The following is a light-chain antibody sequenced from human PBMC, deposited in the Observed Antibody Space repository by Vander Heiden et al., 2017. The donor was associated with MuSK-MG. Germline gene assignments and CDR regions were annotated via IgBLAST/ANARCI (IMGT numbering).Light chain of an antibody. V-gene: IGLV4-3*01. CDR1: SEHSTYP. CDR2: VKSDGFH. J-gene: IGLJ1*01. CDR3: GESHTIDGQVGYV. Sequence: LPVLTQPPSASALLGASIKLTCTLSSEHSTYPIEWYQQRPGRSPQYIMTVKSDGFHSKADGIPDRFMGASYGADRSLNLSNFQSDDEAEDDGGESHTIDGQVGYVFETGTKVTVL.